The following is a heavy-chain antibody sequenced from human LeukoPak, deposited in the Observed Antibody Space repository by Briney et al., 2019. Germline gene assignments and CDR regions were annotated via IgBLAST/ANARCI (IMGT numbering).Heavy chain of an antibody. CDR2: ISYDGSHE. CDR1: GITFRSYG. J-gene: IGHJ5*02. D-gene: IGHD4-17*01. CDR3: AKGARGDTVTSIVGLNWFDP. Sequence: PGGSLRLSCAASGITFRSYGMHWVRQAPGKGLEWVAVISYDGSHEYYADSVKGRFSISRDNSKNTLYLQMNSLRADDTAVYYCAKGARGDTVTSIVGLNWFDPWGQGTLVTVSS. V-gene: IGHV3-30*18.